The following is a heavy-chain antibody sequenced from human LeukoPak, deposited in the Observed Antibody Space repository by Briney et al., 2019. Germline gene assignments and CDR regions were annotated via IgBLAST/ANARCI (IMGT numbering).Heavy chain of an antibody. CDR3: AGAPHTYYDFWSGSEFDY. Sequence: SEALSLTCSVSGGSISSSSYYWHWIRQPPGTGLEWVGSIYYSGTTYYNSSLKSRVTISVDTSKNQFSLKLSSVTAADTAVYYCAGAPHTYYDFWSGSEFDYWGQGTLVTVSS. J-gene: IGHJ4*02. D-gene: IGHD3-3*01. CDR2: IYYSGTT. CDR1: GGSISSSSYY. V-gene: IGHV4-39*07.